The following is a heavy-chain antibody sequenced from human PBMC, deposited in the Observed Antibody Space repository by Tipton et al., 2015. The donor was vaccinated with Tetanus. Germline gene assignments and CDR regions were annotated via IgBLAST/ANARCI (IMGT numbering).Heavy chain of an antibody. V-gene: IGHV4-31*02. CDR1: GVSISSGDYF. CDR2: FHHSEST. CDR3: ARDMRGEGGGWYTDY. Sequence: LRLSCTVSGVSISSGDYFWSWIRQLPGKGLECLGNFHHSESTYYDPSLKSRVTISTDTSKNQFSLRLSSVTAADTAVYYCARDMRGEGGGWYTDYWGQGTLVTVSS. D-gene: IGHD6-19*01. J-gene: IGHJ4*02.